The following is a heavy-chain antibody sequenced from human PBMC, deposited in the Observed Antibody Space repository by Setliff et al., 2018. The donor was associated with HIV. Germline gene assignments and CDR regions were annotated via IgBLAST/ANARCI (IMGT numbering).Heavy chain of an antibody. CDR3: ASQQDIPPAIAPFDI. Sequence: ASETLSLTCAVYGGSFSAYHWSWIRQTPGKGLEWIGEINHSGSTNYNLSLKSRVTIAVDTSKNQFSLNLTSVTAADTAVYYCASQQDIPPAIAPFDIWGQGTMVTVSS. CDR2: INHSGST. CDR1: GGSFSAYH. J-gene: IGHJ3*02. V-gene: IGHV4-34*01. D-gene: IGHD2-2*01.